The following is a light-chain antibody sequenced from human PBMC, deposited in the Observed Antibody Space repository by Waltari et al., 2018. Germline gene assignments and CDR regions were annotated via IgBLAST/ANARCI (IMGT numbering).Light chain of an antibody. CDR3: QSADTNFANHVV. J-gene: IGLJ2*01. CDR2: KDS. Sequence: SYDLTQPPSVSVSPGQTARITCSGDSLPKLYSYWYQQKPGQAPVLLIYKDSERPLGIPERFSGSSSGTTATLTISGVQAEDEADYYCQSADTNFANHVVFGGGTQLTVL. CDR1: SLPKLY. V-gene: IGLV3-25*03.